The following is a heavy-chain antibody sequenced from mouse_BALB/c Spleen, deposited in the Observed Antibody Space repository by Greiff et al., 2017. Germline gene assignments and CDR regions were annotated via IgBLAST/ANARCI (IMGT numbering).Heavy chain of an antibody. J-gene: IGHJ4*01. V-gene: IGHV5-17*02. CDR2: ISSGSSTI. CDR1: GFTFSSFG. D-gene: IGHD1-1*01. CDR3: AMSTTVVGYAMDY. Sequence: EVKLMESGGGLVQPGGSRKLSCAASGFTFSSFGMHWVRQAPEKGLEWVAYISSGSSTIYYADTVKGRFTISRDNPKNTLFLQMTSLRSEDTAMYYCAMSTTVVGYAMDYWGQGTSVTVSS.